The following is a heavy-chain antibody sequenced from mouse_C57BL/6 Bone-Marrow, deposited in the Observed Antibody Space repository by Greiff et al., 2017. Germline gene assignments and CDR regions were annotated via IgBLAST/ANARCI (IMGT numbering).Heavy chain of an antibody. V-gene: IGHV1-59*01. CDR2: IDPSDSYT. D-gene: IGHD2-4*01. CDR1: GYTFTSYW. CDR3: ARFRAIYYDYDVENWDWYFDV. Sequence: QVQLQQPGAELVRPGTSVKLSCKASGYTFTSYWMHWVKQRPGQGLEWIGVIDPSDSYTNYNQKFKGKATLTVDTSSSTAYMQLSSLTSEDSAVYYCARFRAIYYDYDVENWDWYFDVWGTGTTVTVSS. J-gene: IGHJ1*03.